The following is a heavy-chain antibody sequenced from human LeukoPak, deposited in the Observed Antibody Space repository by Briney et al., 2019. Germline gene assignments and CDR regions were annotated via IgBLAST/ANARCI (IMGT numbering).Heavy chain of an antibody. CDR1: GGSFSGYY. CDR2: INHSGST. V-gene: IGHV4-34*01. Sequence: SETLSLTCAVYGGSFSGYYWSWIRQPPGKGLEWIGEINHSGSTNYNPSLKSRVTISVDTSKNQFSLKLSSVTAADTAVYYCARGAPYDYGGLNLFDYWGQGTLVTVSS. J-gene: IGHJ4*02. CDR3: ARGAPYDYGGLNLFDY. D-gene: IGHD4-23*01.